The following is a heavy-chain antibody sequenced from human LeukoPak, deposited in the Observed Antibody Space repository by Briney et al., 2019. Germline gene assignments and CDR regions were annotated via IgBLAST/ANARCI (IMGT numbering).Heavy chain of an antibody. V-gene: IGHV3-30*02. CDR2: IRYDGSNK. J-gene: IGHJ4*02. CDR3: AKDIGSYYDY. Sequence: PGGSLRLSCAASGFTFSSYGMHWVRQAPGKGLEWVAFIRYDGSNKYYADSVKGRFTISRDNSKNTPYVQMNSLRAEDTAVYYCAKDIGSYYDYWGQGILVTVSS. D-gene: IGHD3-10*01. CDR1: GFTFSSYG.